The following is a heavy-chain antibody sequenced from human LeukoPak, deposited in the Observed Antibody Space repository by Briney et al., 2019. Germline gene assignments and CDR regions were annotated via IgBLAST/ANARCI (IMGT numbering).Heavy chain of an antibody. CDR2: ISSSSAYI. D-gene: IGHD1-26*01. CDR3: ARVNYGGSYFGVANWFDP. V-gene: IGHV3-21*06. J-gene: IGHJ5*02. Sequence: GGSLRLSCVASGFIFSDYSMDWVRQAPGKGLEWVSSISSSSAYIFYSDSVKGRFTISRDNAQSSLYLQMNSLRAEDTAVYYCARVNYGGSYFGVANWFDPWGQGMLVTVSS. CDR1: GFIFSDYS.